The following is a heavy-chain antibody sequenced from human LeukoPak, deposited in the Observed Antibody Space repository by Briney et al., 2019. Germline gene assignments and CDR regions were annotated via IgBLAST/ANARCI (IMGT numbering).Heavy chain of an antibody. CDR2: ISYDGSNK. CDR1: GFTFSSYG. V-gene: IGHV3-30*18. J-gene: IGHJ4*02. D-gene: IGHD6-19*01. Sequence: PGRSLRLSCAASGFTFSSYGMHWVRQAPGKGREWVAVISYDGSNKYYADSVKGRFTISRDNSKNTLYLQMNSLRAEDTAVYYCAKDRGSSGWYVLAYYFDYWGQGTLVTVSS. CDR3: AKDRGSSGWYVLAYYFDY.